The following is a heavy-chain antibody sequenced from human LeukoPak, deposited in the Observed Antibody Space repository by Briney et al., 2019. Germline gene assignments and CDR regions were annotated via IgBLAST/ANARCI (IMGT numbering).Heavy chain of an antibody. CDR1: GGSISSSSYY. D-gene: IGHD6-13*01. CDR2: IYYSGST. J-gene: IGHJ3*02. CDR3: ARHGYSSSWYFSEDAFDI. V-gene: IGHV4-39*01. Sequence: PSETLSLTCTVSGGSISSSSYYWGRIRQPPGKGLEWIGSIYYSGSTYYNPSLKSRVTISVDTSKNQFSLKLSSVTAADTAVYYCARHGYSSSWYFSEDAFDIWGQGTMVTVSS.